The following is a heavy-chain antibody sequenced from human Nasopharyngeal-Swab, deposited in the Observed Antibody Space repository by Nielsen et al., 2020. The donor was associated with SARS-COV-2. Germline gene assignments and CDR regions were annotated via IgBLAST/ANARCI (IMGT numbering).Heavy chain of an antibody. V-gene: IGHV1-46*01. CDR2: INPSGGST. Sequence: ASVKVSCKASGYTFTSYYMHWVRQAPGQGLEWMGIINPSGGSTSYAQKFQGRVTITRDMSTSTAYMELSSLRSEDTAVYYCAARSGNFDYWGQGTLVTVSS. CDR1: GYTFTSYY. J-gene: IGHJ4*02. D-gene: IGHD3-10*01. CDR3: AARSGNFDY.